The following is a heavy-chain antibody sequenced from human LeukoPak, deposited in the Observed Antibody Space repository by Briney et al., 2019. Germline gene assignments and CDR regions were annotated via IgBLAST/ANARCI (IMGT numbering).Heavy chain of an antibody. Sequence: PSETLSLTCTVFGGSISSFYWSWIRQPPGKGLEWIGYIYYSGSANYNPSLNSRVTISVDRSKNQVSLNLTSVTAADTAVYYCASTSNTWLGLPYFDSWGQGTLVTVSA. CDR1: GGSISSFY. CDR3: ASTSNTWLGLPYFDS. CDR2: IYYSGSA. D-gene: IGHD3-10*01. V-gene: IGHV4-59*01. J-gene: IGHJ4*02.